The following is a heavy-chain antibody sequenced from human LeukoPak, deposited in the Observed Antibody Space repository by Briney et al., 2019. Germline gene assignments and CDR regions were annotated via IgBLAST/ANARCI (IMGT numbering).Heavy chain of an antibody. CDR3: ARESLTWLQSRTSWFDP. CDR1: GGSISSYY. V-gene: IGHV4-39*07. D-gene: IGHD5-24*01. J-gene: IGHJ5*02. Sequence: SETLSLTCTVSGGSISSYYWSWIRQPPGKGLEWIGTIYYSGSTYYNPSLKSRVTISVDSSKDQFSLRLSSVTAADTAVYYCARESLTWLQSRTSWFDPWGQGTLVTVSS. CDR2: IYYSGST.